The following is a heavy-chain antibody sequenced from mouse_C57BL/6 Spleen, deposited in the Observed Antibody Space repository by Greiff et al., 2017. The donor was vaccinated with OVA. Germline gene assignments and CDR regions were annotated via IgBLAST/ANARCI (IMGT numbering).Heavy chain of an antibody. CDR2: ISYSGST. CDR1: GYSITSGYD. J-gene: IGHJ3*01. V-gene: IGHV3-1*01. D-gene: IGHD2-5*01. Sequence: EVQGVESGPGMVKPSQSLSLTCTVTGYSITSGYDWHWIRHFPGNKLEWMGYISYSGSTNYNPSLKSRISITHDTSKNHFFLKLNSVTTEDTATYYCARSEYSNPFAYWGQGTLVTVSA. CDR3: ARSEYSNPFAY.